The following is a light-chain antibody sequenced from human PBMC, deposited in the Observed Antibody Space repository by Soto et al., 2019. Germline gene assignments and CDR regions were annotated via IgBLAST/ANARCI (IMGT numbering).Light chain of an antibody. Sequence: EIVMTQSPATLSVSPGDRATLSCRASQSVDNDLAWYQQKPGQPPRLLIYDASTRATGIPARFSGSQSGTEFTLTISSLLSEDFAVYFCQQYNNWPFTFGGGSTVESK. V-gene: IGKV3D-15*01. CDR2: DAS. CDR1: QSVDND. CDR3: QQYNNWPFT. J-gene: IGKJ4*01.